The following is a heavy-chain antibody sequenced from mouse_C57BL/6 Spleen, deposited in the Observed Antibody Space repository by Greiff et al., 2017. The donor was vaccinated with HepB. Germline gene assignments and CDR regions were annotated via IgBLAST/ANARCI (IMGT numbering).Heavy chain of an antibody. CDR1: GYAFSSSW. V-gene: IGHV1-82*01. CDR3: AINSYYAMDY. D-gene: IGHD4-1*02. CDR2: IYPGDGDT. J-gene: IGHJ4*01. Sequence: VQLQQSGPELVKPGASVKISCKASGYAFSSSWMNWVKQRPGKGLEWIGRIYPGDGDTNYNGKFKGKATLTADKSSSTADMQLSSLTSEDSAVYFCAINSYYAMDYWGQGTSVTVSS.